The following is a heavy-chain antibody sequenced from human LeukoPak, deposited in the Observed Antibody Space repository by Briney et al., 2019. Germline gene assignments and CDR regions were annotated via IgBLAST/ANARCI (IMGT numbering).Heavy chain of an antibody. CDR3: ARAYCGGDCPLDAFDI. V-gene: IGHV4-4*07. CDR1: GGSIGSYY. J-gene: IGHJ3*02. CDR2: IYTSGST. D-gene: IGHD2-21*01. Sequence: SETLSLTCTVSGGSIGSYYWSWIRQPAGKGLEWIGRIYTSGSTNYNPSLKSRVTMSVDTSKNQFSLKLSSVTAADTAVYYCARAYCGGDCPLDAFDIWGQGTMDTVSS.